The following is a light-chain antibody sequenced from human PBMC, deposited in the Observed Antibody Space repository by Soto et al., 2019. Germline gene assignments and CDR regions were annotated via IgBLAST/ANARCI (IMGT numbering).Light chain of an antibody. V-gene: IGKV2D-29*01. CDR2: EVS. CDR3: LQTKQLPLT. CDR1: QSLPHSDGKTY. Sequence: EIVLTQTPLSLSVTPGQPASISCKSSQSLPHSDGKTYLYWYLQRPGQPPQLLIYEVSNRFSGVPDRFSGSGSGTDFTLEISRVEAEDVGLYSCLQTKQLPLTFGHGTKVDIK. J-gene: IGKJ1*01.